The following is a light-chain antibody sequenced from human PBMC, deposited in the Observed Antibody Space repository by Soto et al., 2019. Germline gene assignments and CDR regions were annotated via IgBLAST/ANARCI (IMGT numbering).Light chain of an antibody. Sequence: QSALTQPASVSGSPGQSITISCTGTSSDVGGYNYVSWYQQHPGKDPKLMIYEVSNRPSGVSNRFSGYKAGNTASLAISGLQAEDEADYYCCSYTSSSTLVFGTGTKLTVL. V-gene: IGLV2-14*01. CDR1: SSDVGGYNY. J-gene: IGLJ1*01. CDR3: CSYTSSSTLV. CDR2: EVS.